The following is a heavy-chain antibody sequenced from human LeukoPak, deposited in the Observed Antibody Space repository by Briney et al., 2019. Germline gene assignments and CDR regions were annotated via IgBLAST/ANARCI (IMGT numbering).Heavy chain of an antibody. Sequence: ASETLSLTCTASGGSISSYYWSWIRQPPGKGLEWIGYIYYSGSTNYNPSLKSRVTISVGTSKNQVSLKLTSVPAADTAVYYCARDSYIVGAFDIWGQGTMVTVSS. CDR1: GGSISSYY. V-gene: IGHV4-59*01. J-gene: IGHJ3*02. CDR3: ARDSYIVGAFDI. CDR2: IYYSGST. D-gene: IGHD3-16*02.